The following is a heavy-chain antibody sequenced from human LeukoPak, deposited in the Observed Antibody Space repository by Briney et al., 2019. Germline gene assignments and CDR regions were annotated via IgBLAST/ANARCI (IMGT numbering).Heavy chain of an antibody. CDR2: INPNSGGT. V-gene: IGHV1-2*02. J-gene: IGHJ4*02. CDR1: GYTFTGYY. D-gene: IGHD2-2*01. Sequence: ASVKVSCKASGYTFTGYYIHWVRQAPGQGLEWMGWINPNSGGTKYEQKLQGRVTMTRDTSITTAYMELTRLTSDDTAVYYCARDGSWGSTSYSDYWGQGTLVTVSS. CDR3: ARDGSWGSTSYSDY.